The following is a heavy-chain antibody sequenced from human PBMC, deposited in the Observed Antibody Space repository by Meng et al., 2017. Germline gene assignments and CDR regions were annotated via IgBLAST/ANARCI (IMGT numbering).Heavy chain of an antibody. Sequence: GESLKISCAASGFTFSTYSMRWVRQAPGKGLEWVSGISGSGGNTNYADSVKGRFTISRDNTKNSLYLQMNNLRAEDTAVYYCARGPEFDSGYNSYFDYWGQGTLVTVSS. J-gene: IGHJ4*02. V-gene: IGHV3-23*01. CDR1: GFTFSTYS. CDR3: ARGPEFDSGYNSYFDY. D-gene: IGHD5-12*01. CDR2: ISGSGGNT.